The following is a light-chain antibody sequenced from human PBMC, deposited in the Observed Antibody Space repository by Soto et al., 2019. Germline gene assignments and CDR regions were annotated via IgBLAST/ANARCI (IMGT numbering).Light chain of an antibody. CDR1: QSISSW. CDR3: QQYNSTPWT. J-gene: IGKJ1*01. Sequence: DIQMTQSPSTLSASVGDRVTITCRASQSISSWLAWYQQKPGKAPKLLIYDASSLGSGVPSRFSGSGSGTEFTLTISSLQPDDFATYYCQQYNSTPWTFGQGTKVEIK. CDR2: DAS. V-gene: IGKV1-5*01.